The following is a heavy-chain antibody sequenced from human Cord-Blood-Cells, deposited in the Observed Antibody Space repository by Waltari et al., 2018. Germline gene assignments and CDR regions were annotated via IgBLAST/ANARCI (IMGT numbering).Heavy chain of an antibody. D-gene: IGHD6-6*01. Sequence: QVQLQQWGAGLLKPSETLSLTCAVYGGSFSGYYWSWIRQPPGKGLEWIGEINHSASTNYNPSLKSRVTISVDTSKNQFSLKLSSVTAADTAVYYCARAAEYSSSYYYYGMDVWGQGTTVTVSS. CDR3: ARAAEYSSSYYYYGMDV. CDR1: GGSFSGYY. J-gene: IGHJ6*02. V-gene: IGHV4-34*01. CDR2: INHSAST.